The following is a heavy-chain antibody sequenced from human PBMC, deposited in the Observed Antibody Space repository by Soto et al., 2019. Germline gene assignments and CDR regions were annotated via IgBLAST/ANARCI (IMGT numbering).Heavy chain of an antibody. CDR3: ARPTNXGKYYYGMDV. Sequence: PGEALKISCKGSGYSFTSYWIGWVLQIPWKGLECMGIIYPGDSDTRYSPSFQGQVTISADKSISTAYLQWSSLKASDTAMYYCARPTNXGKYYYGMDVWGQGTTVTVSS. V-gene: IGHV5-51*01. D-gene: IGHD2-8*01. J-gene: IGHJ6*02. CDR1: GYSFTSYW. CDR2: IYPGDSDT.